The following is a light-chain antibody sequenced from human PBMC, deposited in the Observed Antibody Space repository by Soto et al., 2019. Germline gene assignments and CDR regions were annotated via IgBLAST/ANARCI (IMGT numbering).Light chain of an antibody. V-gene: IGKV1-5*03. CDR1: QSISSL. Sequence: DIQMTQSPSTLSASVGDRVTITCRASQSISSLLAWYQQKPGRAPTLLIYKASTLEIGVPSRFSGSGSGTEFTLTISSLQPDDFATYYCQQDDSYPLSVGQGTRLEIK. J-gene: IGKJ5*01. CDR3: QQDDSYPLS. CDR2: KAS.